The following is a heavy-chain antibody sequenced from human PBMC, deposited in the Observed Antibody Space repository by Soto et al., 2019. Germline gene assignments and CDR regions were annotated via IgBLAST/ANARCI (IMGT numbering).Heavy chain of an antibody. Sequence: QVQLQESGPGLVKPSGTLSLTCAVSGVSIDSHDWWTWVRQPPGKGLEWIGESHQSGNTNYNSSLESRVTISLDKSRNHFSLQLDSVTVADTAVYYCATRDTGRVYWGKGTLVTVSS. CDR3: ATRDTGRVY. CDR1: GVSIDSHDW. V-gene: IGHV4-4*02. J-gene: IGHJ4*02. D-gene: IGHD5-18*01. CDR2: SHQSGNT.